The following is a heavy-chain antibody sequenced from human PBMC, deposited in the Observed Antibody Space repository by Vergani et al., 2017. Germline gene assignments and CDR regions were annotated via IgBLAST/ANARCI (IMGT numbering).Heavy chain of an antibody. CDR1: GFTVSSNY. J-gene: IGHJ4*02. CDR2: IYSGGST. CDR3: AKDYNIMGALHY. V-gene: IGHV3-53*02. Sequence: EVQLVETGGGLIQPGGSLRLSCAASGFTVSSNYMSWVRQAPGKGLEWVSVIYSGGSTYYADSVTGRFTISRDNSKNTLFLQLKTLRAEDTGVYYCAKDYNIMGALHYWGQGTLVAVSS. D-gene: IGHD3-22*01.